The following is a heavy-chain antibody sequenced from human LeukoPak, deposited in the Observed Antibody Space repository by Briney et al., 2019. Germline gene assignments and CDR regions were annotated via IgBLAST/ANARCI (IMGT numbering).Heavy chain of an antibody. CDR1: GGSISSGNYY. CDR3: ARGVTAIWGGFDI. V-gene: IGHV4-30-4*08. CDR2: MYYRGST. D-gene: IGHD2-21*02. J-gene: IGHJ3*02. Sequence: SETLSLTCTVSGGSISSGNYYWSWIRQHPGKGLEWIGYMYYRGSTYYNPSLKSRVTISVDTSKNQFSLKLSSVTAADTAVYYCARGVTAIWGGFDIWGQGTMVTVSS.